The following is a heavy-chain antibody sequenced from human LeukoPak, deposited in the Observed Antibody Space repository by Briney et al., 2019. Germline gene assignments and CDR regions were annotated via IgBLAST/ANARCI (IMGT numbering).Heavy chain of an antibody. V-gene: IGHV3-20*04. J-gene: IGHJ3*02. CDR1: GFTFDDYG. D-gene: IGHD3-10*01. Sequence: GGSLRLSCAASGFTFDDYGMSWVRQAPGKGLEWVSGINWNGGSTGYADSVKGRFTISRDNAKNSLYLQMNSLRAEDTAVYYCAREFWNYRSGNLQAFDIWGQGTMVTVSS. CDR2: INWNGGST. CDR3: AREFWNYRSGNLQAFDI.